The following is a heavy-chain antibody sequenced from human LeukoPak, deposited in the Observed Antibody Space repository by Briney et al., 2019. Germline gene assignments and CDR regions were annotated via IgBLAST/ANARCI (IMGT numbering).Heavy chain of an antibody. J-gene: IGHJ4*02. CDR1: GDSVSSNSAA. Sequence: QTLXLTCAISGDSVSSNSAAWNWIRQSPSRGLEWLGRTYYRSKWYNDYAVSVKSRITINPDTSKNQFSLQLNSVTPEDTAVYYCARVKSLPGYSSSWYDYWGQGTLVTVSS. D-gene: IGHD6-13*01. CDR3: ARVKSLPGYSSSWYDY. CDR2: TYYRSKWYN. V-gene: IGHV6-1*01.